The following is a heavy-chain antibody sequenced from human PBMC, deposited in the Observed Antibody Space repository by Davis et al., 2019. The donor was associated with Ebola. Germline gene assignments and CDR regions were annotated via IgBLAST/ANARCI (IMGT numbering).Heavy chain of an antibody. J-gene: IGHJ4*02. CDR3: ASWGKLTGDLSYFNF. D-gene: IGHD1-20*01. CDR1: GFTFSSYS. Sequence: PGGSLRLSCAASGFTFSSYSMNWVRQAPGKGLEWVSYISSSSSTIYYADSVKGRFTISRDNARNTLDLQMNSLRVEDAAVYYCASWGKLTGDLSYFNFWGQGTLVTVSS. CDR2: ISSSSSTI. V-gene: IGHV3-48*04.